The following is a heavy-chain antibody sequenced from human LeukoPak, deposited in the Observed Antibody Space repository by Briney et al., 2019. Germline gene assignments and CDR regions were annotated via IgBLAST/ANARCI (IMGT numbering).Heavy chain of an antibody. D-gene: IGHD3-22*01. Sequence: GGSLRLSCAASGFTVSSKYMSWVRQAPGKGLEWLSVIYNSGGTYYADSVKGRFTISRDNSKNTLYLHMNSLRVEDTAVYFCARDCSASSSDYYPLGYWGQGTLVTVSS. V-gene: IGHV3-66*01. CDR1: GFTVSSKY. CDR3: ARDCSASSSDYYPLGY. CDR2: IYNSGGT. J-gene: IGHJ4*02.